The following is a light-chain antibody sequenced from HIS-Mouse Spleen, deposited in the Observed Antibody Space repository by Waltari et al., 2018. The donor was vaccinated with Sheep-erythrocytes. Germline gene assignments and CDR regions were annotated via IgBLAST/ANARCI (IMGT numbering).Light chain of an antibody. CDR1: SSDVGGYNY. Sequence: QSALTQPASVAGSPGQSITLSCTGTSSDVGGYNYVSWYQQHPGKAPKLMIYDVSNRPSGVSNRFSGSKSGNTASLTISGLQAEDEADYYCSSYTSSSTLEVFGGGTKL. V-gene: IGLV2-14*03. CDR2: DVS. J-gene: IGLJ3*02. CDR3: SSYTSSSTLEV.